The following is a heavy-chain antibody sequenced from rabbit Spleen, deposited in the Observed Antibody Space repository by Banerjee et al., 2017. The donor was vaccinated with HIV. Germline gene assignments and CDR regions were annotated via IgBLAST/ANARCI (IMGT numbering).Heavy chain of an antibody. Sequence: QSLEESGGALVKPEGSLTLTCTASGFSFNSFHYICWVRQAPGKGLELIACIVSSSGSTYYASWVNGRFTISRSTSLNTVTLQMTSLTAADTGTYLCARDLVAVIGWNFNLWGQGTLVTVS. D-gene: IGHD5-1*01. J-gene: IGHJ4*01. V-gene: IGHV1S43*01. CDR1: GFSFNSFHY. CDR2: IVSSSGST. CDR3: ARDLVAVIGWNFNL.